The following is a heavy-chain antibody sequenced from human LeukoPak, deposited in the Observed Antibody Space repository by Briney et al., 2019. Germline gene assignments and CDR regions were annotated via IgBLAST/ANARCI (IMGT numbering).Heavy chain of an antibody. D-gene: IGHD3-3*01. CDR2: IYYSGST. V-gene: IGHV4-39*01. CDR1: GGSISSSSYY. J-gene: IGHJ3*02. CDR3: AITPFWSGYYSPGAFDI. Sequence: SETLSLTCTVSGGSISSSSYYWGWIRQPPGKGLEWIGSIYYSGSTYYNPSLKSRVTISVDTSKNQFSLKLSSVTAPDTAVYYCAITPFWSGYYSPGAFDIWGQGTMATVSS.